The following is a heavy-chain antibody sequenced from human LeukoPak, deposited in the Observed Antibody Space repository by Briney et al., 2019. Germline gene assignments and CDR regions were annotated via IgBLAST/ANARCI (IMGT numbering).Heavy chain of an antibody. Sequence: GASVKVSFKASGYTFTSYGISWVRQAPGQGLEWMGWISAYNGNTNYAQKLQGRVTMTTDTSTSTAYMELRSLRSDDTAVYYCARAPRIAVADIFDYWGQGTLVTVSS. D-gene: IGHD6-19*01. V-gene: IGHV1-18*01. CDR1: GYTFTSYG. CDR2: ISAYNGNT. J-gene: IGHJ4*02. CDR3: ARAPRIAVADIFDY.